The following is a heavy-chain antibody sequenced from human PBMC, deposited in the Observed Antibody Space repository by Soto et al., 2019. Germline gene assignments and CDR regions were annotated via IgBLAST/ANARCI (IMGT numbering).Heavy chain of an antibody. J-gene: IGHJ6*02. CDR3: AIDLSGVGYDGMDV. CDR2: ISYDGDNK. Sequence: QVQLVESGGGVVQPGKSLRLSCAASRFTFSNYALHWVRQAPGKGMDWVALISYDGDNKYYADSVKGRFTISRDNPSNTLYLQMNSLRAADTAVYYSAIDLSGVGYDGMDVWGQGTGVTVSS. CDR1: RFTFSNYA. V-gene: IGHV3-30-3*01. D-gene: IGHD2-15*01.